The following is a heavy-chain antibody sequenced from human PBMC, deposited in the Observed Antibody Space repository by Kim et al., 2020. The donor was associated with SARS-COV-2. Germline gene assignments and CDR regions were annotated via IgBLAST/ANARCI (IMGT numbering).Heavy chain of an antibody. D-gene: IGHD2-15*01. CDR1: GFTFSSYG. CDR2: ISYDGSNK. V-gene: IGHV3-30*18. J-gene: IGHJ3*02. CDR3: AKGLCSGGSCYGPDAFDI. Sequence: GGSLRLSCAASGFTFSSYGMHWVRQAPGKGLEWVAVISYDGSNKYYADSVKGRFTISRDNSKNTLYLQMNSLRAEDTAVYYCAKGLCSGGSCYGPDAFDIWGQGTMVTVSS.